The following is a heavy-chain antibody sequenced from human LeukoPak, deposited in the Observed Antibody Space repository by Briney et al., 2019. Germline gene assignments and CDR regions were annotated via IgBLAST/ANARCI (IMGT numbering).Heavy chain of an antibody. Sequence: NPSETLSLTCTVSGGSISSYYWSWIRQPPGKGLEWIGYIYYSGSTNYNPSLKSRVTISVDTSKNQFSLKLSSVTAADTAVYYCASSSHLGGYSYGLSIDYWGQGTLVTVSS. J-gene: IGHJ4*02. CDR3: ASSSHLGGYSYGLSIDY. V-gene: IGHV4-59*01. CDR2: IYYSGST. D-gene: IGHD5-18*01. CDR1: GGSISSYY.